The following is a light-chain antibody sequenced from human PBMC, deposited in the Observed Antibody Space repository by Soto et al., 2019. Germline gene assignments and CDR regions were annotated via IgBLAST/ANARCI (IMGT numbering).Light chain of an antibody. J-gene: IGKJ1*01. V-gene: IGKV3-15*01. Sequence: EIVMTQSTATLSVSPGKRATLSCRASQSVSSNLAWYQQKPGQAPRLLIYGASTRATGIPARFSGSGSGTEFNLTISSLQSEEFAVYYCQQYNSWPPTFGQGTKVEIK. CDR3: QQYNSWPPT. CDR1: QSVSSN. CDR2: GAS.